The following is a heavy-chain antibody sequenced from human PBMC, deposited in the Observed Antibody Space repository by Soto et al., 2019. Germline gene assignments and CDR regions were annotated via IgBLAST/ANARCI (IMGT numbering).Heavy chain of an antibody. CDR1: GYTFTSYG. V-gene: IGHV1-18*01. CDR2: ISAYNDNT. CDR3: ARDWAPDAQLWLKFYYYYGMDV. J-gene: IGHJ6*02. D-gene: IGHD5-18*01. Sequence: GASVKVSCKASGYTFTSYGISWVRQAPGQGLEWMGWISAYNDNTNYAQKLQGRVTMTTDTSTSTAYMELRSLRSDDTAVYYCARDWAPDAQLWLKFYYYYGMDVWGQGTTVTVSS.